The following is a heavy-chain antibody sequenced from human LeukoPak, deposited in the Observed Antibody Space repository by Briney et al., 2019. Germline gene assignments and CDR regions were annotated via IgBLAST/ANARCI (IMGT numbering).Heavy chain of an antibody. D-gene: IGHD2-8*01. J-gene: IGHJ2*01. Sequence: SETLSLTCTVSGGTISGYYWSWIRQSPGKGQEWIGHIYYSGTTNYSPSLKSRVTISVDTSKDEFSLKLNSVTAADTAVYFCARSSIGVWYFDLWGRGTLVTVSS. V-gene: IGHV4-59*01. CDR1: GGTISGYY. CDR3: ARSSIGVWYFDL. CDR2: IYYSGTT.